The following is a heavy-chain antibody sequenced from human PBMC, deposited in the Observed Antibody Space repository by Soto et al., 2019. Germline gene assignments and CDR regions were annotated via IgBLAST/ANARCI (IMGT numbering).Heavy chain of an antibody. V-gene: IGHV4-39*01. CDR1: GGSISSSSYY. J-gene: IGHJ4*02. Sequence: QLQLQESGPGLVKPSETLSLTCTVSGGSISSSSYYWAWIRQPPGKGLEWIGSIYYSGTTSYNPSLKSRVTVSVDTSKNQFSLKLSSVTAADTAVYYCARKSDAVASKPPDYWGQGTLVTVSS. CDR3: ARKSDAVASKPPDY. CDR2: IYYSGTT. D-gene: IGHD6-19*01.